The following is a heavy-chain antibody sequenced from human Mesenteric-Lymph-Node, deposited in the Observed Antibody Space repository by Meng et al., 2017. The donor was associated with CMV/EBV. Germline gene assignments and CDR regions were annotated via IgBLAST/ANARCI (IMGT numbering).Heavy chain of an antibody. D-gene: IGHD4-11*01. V-gene: IGHV4-34*01. CDR1: GGSFSGYY. CDR3: ARGLITLAQDVRTTVTVAGFDP. CDR2: INHSGST. J-gene: IGHJ5*02. Sequence: SQTLSLTCAVYGGSFSGYYWSWLRQPPGKGLEWIGEINHSGSTNYNPSLKSRVTISVDTSKNQFSLKLSSVTAADTAVYYCARGLITLAQDVRTTVTVAGFDPWGQGTLVTVSS.